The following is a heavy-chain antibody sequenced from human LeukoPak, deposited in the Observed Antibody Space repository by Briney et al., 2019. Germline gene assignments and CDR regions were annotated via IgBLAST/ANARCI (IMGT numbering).Heavy chain of an antibody. CDR2: IDSSSTYI. CDR1: GFTFSSYG. CDR3: ARELGYSYGYIDV. Sequence: GGSLRLSCAASGFTFSSYGMNWVRQPAGKGLEWVSSIDSSSTYIHYTDSVKDRFTISRDDAKHSLYLQMNSLRAEDTAVYYCARELGYSYGYIDVWGQGTTVTVSS. D-gene: IGHD5-18*01. V-gene: IGHV3-21*01. J-gene: IGHJ6*02.